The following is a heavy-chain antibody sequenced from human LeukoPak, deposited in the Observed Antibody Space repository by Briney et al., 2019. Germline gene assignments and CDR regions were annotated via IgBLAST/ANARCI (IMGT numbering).Heavy chain of an antibody. J-gene: IGHJ4*02. CDR1: GGTFSSYA. Sequence: SVKVPCKASGGTFSSYAISWVRQAPGQGLEWMGGIIPIFGTANYAQKFQGRVTMTTDTSTSTAYMELRSLRSDDTAVYYCARADYGDYEVKAYWGQGTLVTVSS. CDR3: ARADYGDYEVKAY. CDR2: IIPIFGTA. V-gene: IGHV1-69*05. D-gene: IGHD4-17*01.